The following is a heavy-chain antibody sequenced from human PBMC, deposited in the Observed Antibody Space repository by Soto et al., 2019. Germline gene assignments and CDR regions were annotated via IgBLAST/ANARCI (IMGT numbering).Heavy chain of an antibody. J-gene: IGHJ3*02. CDR3: ARGGSSDWQVALDI. CDR2: IKHSGSS. D-gene: IGHD6-19*01. CDR1: AGSFSHYY. V-gene: IGHV4-34*01. Sequence: SETLSLTCAVYAGSFSHYYWNWIRQSPGKGLEWIGKIKHSGSSNYNPSLRSRVSISVXRXXXXFXLXLXXXTAAXTAVYYCARGGSSDWQVALDIWGQGTMVTVSS.